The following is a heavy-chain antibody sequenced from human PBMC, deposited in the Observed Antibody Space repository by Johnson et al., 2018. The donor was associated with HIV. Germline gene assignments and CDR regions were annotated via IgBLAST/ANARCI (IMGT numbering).Heavy chain of an antibody. J-gene: IGHJ3*02. CDR1: GFTFSSYG. Sequence: QVQLVEFGGGLVQPGGSLRLSCAASGFTFSSYGMHWVRQAPGKGLEWVAVIWYDGSNKYYADSVKGRFTISRDNSKNTLYLQMNSLRAEDTAVYYCARERSLNEYSSSWDAFDIWGQGTMVTVSS. D-gene: IGHD6-6*01. CDR2: IWYDGSNK. CDR3: ARERSLNEYSSSWDAFDI. V-gene: IGHV3-33*08.